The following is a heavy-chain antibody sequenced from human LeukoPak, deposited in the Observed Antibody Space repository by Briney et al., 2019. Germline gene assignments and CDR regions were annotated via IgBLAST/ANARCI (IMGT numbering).Heavy chain of an antibody. Sequence: SETLSLTCTVSGGSISGGGYYWSWIRQHPGKGLEWIGYIYYSGSTYYNPSLKSRVTISVDTSKNQFSLKLSSVTAADTAVYYCARESHCSGGSCYSGTFYNWFDPWGQGTLVTVSS. V-gene: IGHV4-31*03. CDR3: ARESHCSGGSCYSGTFYNWFDP. D-gene: IGHD2-15*01. CDR2: IYYSGST. J-gene: IGHJ5*02. CDR1: GGSISGGGYY.